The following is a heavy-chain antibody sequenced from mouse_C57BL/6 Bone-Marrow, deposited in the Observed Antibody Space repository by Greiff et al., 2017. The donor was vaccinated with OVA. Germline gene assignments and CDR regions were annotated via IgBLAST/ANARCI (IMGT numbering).Heavy chain of an antibody. D-gene: IGHD1-1*01. Sequence: QVQLQQPGAELVKPGASVKMSCKASGYTFTSYWITWVKQRPGQGLEWIGDIYPGSGSTNYNEKFKSKATLTVDTSSSTAYMQLSSLTSEDSAVYYCARGGAVVATDYFDYWGQGTTLTVSS. CDR2: IYPGSGST. CDR3: ARGGAVVATDYFDY. CDR1: GYTFTSYW. J-gene: IGHJ2*01. V-gene: IGHV1-55*01.